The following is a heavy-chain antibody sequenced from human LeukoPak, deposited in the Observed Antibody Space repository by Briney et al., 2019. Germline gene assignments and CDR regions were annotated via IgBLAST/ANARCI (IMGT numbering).Heavy chain of an antibody. Sequence: SQTLSLTCAISGDSVSSKSAAWNWIRKSPSRGLEWLGRTYYRSKWNYECAASVKSRITIRPDTSKNQFSLQLNSVTPEDTAVYYCARDPVWGSAWGQGTLVTVSS. J-gene: IGHJ5*02. V-gene: IGHV6-1*01. CDR3: ARDPVWGSA. CDR1: GDSVSSKSAA. D-gene: IGHD7-27*01. CDR2: TYYRSKWNY.